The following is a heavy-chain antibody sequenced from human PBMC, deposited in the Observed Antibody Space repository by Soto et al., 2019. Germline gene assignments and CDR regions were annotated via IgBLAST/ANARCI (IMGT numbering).Heavy chain of an antibody. J-gene: IGHJ3*02. V-gene: IGHV1-69*06. Sequence: SVKVSCKASGGTFSSYAISWVRQAPGQGLEWMGGIIPIFGTANYAQKFQGRVTITADKSTSTAYMELSSLRSEDTAVYYCARDLYGGAHDAFDIWGQGTMVTVSS. D-gene: IGHD4-17*01. CDR3: ARDLYGGAHDAFDI. CDR2: IIPIFGTA. CDR1: GGTFSSYA.